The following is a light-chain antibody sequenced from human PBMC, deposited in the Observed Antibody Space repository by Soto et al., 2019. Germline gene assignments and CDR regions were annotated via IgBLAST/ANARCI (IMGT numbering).Light chain of an antibody. CDR1: QSVSKK. CDR2: DTS. J-gene: IGKJ5*01. V-gene: IGKV3-15*01. CDR3: QQYNTWRSIS. Sequence: EIVVTQSQATLSVSPGEIVTLCCSASQSVSKKLGWYQHKPGQAPRLLIYDTSTRAAGTPARFTGSGSGTDFTLTISSLQSEDFAVYYCQQYNTWRSISFCQVGLLE.